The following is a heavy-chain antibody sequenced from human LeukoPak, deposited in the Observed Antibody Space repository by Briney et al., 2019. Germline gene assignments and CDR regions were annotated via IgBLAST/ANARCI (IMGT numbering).Heavy chain of an antibody. J-gene: IGHJ4*02. D-gene: IGHD3-22*01. V-gene: IGHV4-59*12. CDR2: IYYSGST. CDR1: GGSISSYY. CDR3: ARGRYYYDSSGYGY. Sequence: PSETLSLTCTVSGGSISSYYWSWIRQPPGKGLEWIGYIYYSGSTNYNPSLKSRVTISVDTSKNQFSLKLSSVTAADTAVYYCARGRYYYDSSGYGYWGQGTLVTVSS.